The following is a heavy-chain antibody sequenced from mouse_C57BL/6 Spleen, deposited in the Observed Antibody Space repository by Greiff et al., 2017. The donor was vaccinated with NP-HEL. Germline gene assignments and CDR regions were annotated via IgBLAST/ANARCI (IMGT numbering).Heavy chain of an antibody. CDR3: ARSYDYDLYAMDY. CDR2: INPNNGGT. V-gene: IGHV1-22*01. Sequence: EVQLQQSGPELVKPGASVKMSCKASGYTFTDYNMHWVKQSHGKSLEWIGYINPNNGGTSYNQKFKGKATLTVNKSSSTAYMELRSLTSEDSAVYYCARSYDYDLYAMDYWGQGTSVTVSS. CDR1: GYTFTDYN. D-gene: IGHD2-4*01. J-gene: IGHJ4*01.